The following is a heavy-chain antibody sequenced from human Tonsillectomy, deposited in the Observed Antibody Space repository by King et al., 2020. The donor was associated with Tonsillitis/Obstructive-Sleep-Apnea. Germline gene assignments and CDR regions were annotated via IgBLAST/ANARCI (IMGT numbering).Heavy chain of an antibody. CDR2: IFSSGST. Sequence: LQLQESGPGLVKPSETLSLTCSVSGDSISTTSYYWGWIRQPPGKGLEWIGSIFSSGSTFSNPPLKSRVTVSVDTSKNQFALKLSSVTAADTAVFYCARAHPNYYDDRSSYPYYLAYWGQGSPVTVSS. D-gene: IGHD3-22*01. V-gene: IGHV4-39*01. CDR3: ARAHPNYYDDRSSYPYYLAY. CDR1: GDSISTTSYY. J-gene: IGHJ4*02.